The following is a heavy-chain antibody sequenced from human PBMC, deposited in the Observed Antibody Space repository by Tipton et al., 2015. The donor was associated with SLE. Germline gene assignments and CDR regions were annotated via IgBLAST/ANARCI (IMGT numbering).Heavy chain of an antibody. Sequence: TLSLTCAVYGGSFSGYYWSWIRQPPGKGLEWIGEINHSGSTNYNPSLKSRVTMSVDTSKNQFSLKLSSVTAVDTAVYYCARTLGVGYCSGGACFEPFDSWGQGTLVTVSS. CDR3: ARTLGVGYCSGGACFEPFDS. V-gene: IGHV4-34*01. J-gene: IGHJ4*02. CDR2: INHSGST. D-gene: IGHD2-15*01. CDR1: GGSFSGYY.